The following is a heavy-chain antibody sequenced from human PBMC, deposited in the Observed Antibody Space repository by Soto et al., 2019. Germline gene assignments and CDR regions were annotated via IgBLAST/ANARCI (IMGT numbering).Heavy chain of an antibody. CDR3: ARGRYYDSSGYYGAWYFDY. CDR1: GGSVSSGYYY. J-gene: IGHJ4*02. CDR2: IYYDGST. V-gene: IGHV4-61*01. Sequence: QVQLQESGPGLVKPSETLSLTCTVSGGSVSSGYYYWTWIRQSPGNGLEWIGYIYYDGSTNYNPSLRIRVTLSVDTSKNQFSLRLSSVTAADTAVYYCARGRYYDSSGYYGAWYFDYWGQGTLVTVSS. D-gene: IGHD3-22*01.